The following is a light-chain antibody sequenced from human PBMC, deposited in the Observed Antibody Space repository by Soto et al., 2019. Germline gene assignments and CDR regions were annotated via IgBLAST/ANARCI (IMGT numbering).Light chain of an antibody. CDR2: EES. Sequence: DIQMTQSPSTLSGSVGDRVTITCLASQTISSWLAWYQQKPGKPPKLLIYEESILHSGVPSRFSGRKSGTQFTLTIDSLQPEDFATYYCQQVKTYPRTFGGGTKVDIK. J-gene: IGKJ4*01. CDR3: QQVKTYPRT. CDR1: QTISSW. V-gene: IGKV1-5*01.